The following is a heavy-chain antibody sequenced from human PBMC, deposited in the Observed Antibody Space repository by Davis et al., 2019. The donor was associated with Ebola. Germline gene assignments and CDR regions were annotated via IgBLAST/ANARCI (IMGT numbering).Heavy chain of an antibody. CDR1: GGSISSYY. J-gene: IGHJ3*02. CDR2: IYTSGSP. D-gene: IGHD3-22*01. Sequence: PSETLSLTCTVSGGSISSYYWSWIRKPAGKGLEWFGRIYTSGSPNYNPSLKSPVTMSVDTSKNQFPLKLSSVTAADTAVYYCATSGYYYDGGAFDIWGQGTMVTVSS. CDR3: ATSGYYYDGGAFDI. V-gene: IGHV4-4*07.